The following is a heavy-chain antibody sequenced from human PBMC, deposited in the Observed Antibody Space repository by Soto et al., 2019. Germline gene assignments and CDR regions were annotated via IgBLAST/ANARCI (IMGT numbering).Heavy chain of an antibody. Sequence: SQTLSFTCAISGDSVSNNSAAWNWIRQSPSRGLEWLGRTYYRSKWYNDYAVSLKSRITINPDTSKNQFSLQLNSVTPEDTAVYYCARCDYSTSWYFHYGMDVWGQGTTVTVSS. CDR1: GDSVSNNSAA. CDR2: TYYRSKWYN. CDR3: ARCDYSTSWYFHYGMDV. J-gene: IGHJ6*02. D-gene: IGHD6-13*01. V-gene: IGHV6-1*01.